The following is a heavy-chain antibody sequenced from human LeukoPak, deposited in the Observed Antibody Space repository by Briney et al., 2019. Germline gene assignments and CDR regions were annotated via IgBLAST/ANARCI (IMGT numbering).Heavy chain of an antibody. Sequence: GGSLRLSCAASGFTFSSYGMHWVRQAPGKGLEWVAVISYDGSNKYYADSVKGRFTISRDNSKNTLYLQMNSLRAEDTAVYYCAKRSGYCSGGSCYSSPGYYFDYWGQGTLVTVSS. J-gene: IGHJ4*02. D-gene: IGHD2-15*01. V-gene: IGHV3-30*18. CDR2: ISYDGSNK. CDR3: AKRSGYCSGGSCYSSPGYYFDY. CDR1: GFTFSSYG.